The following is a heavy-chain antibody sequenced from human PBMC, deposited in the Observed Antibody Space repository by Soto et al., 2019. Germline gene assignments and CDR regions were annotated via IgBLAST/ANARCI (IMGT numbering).Heavy chain of an antibody. Sequence: QVQLVESGGGVVQPGRSLRLSCVGSGFPFWHYGMHWVRQAPGKGLEWVAVIWSDGNKESYADSVKGRFAISRDNSKDTLYLEMTSLRVEAPALYFCARDLNGGWFHMAVWGKGTRSVSPQ. CDR3: ARDLNGGWFHMAV. CDR1: GFPFWHYG. J-gene: IGHJ6*04. CDR2: IWSDGNKE. D-gene: IGHD6-19*01. V-gene: IGHV3-33*01.